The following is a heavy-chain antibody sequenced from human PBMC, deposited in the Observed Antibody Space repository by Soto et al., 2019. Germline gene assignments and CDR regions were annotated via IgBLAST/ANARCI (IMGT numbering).Heavy chain of an antibody. CDR2: MNPNSGNT. V-gene: IGHV1-8*01. J-gene: IGHJ6*02. CDR1: GYTFTSYD. CDR3: ASLGFGESSYYYGMDV. D-gene: IGHD3-10*01. Sequence: QVQLVQSGAEVKKPGASVKVSCKASGYTFTSYDINWVRQATGQGLERMGWMNPNSGNTGYAQKFQGRVTMTRNTSISTAYMELSSLRSEDTAVDYCASLGFGESSYYYGMDVWGQGTTVTVSS.